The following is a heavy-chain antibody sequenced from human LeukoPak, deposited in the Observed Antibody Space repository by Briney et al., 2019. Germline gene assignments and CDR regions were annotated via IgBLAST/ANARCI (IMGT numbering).Heavy chain of an antibody. D-gene: IGHD6-13*01. CDR3: AREHSSSFDY. CDR2: IWYDGSNK. J-gene: IGHJ4*02. Sequence: GRSLRLSCAASGFSFSSCGMHWVRQAPGKGLEWVAVIWYDGSNKYYADSVKGRFTISRDNSKNTLYLQMNSLRAEDTAVYYCAREHSSSFDYWGQGTLVTVSS. V-gene: IGHV3-33*01. CDR1: GFSFSSCG.